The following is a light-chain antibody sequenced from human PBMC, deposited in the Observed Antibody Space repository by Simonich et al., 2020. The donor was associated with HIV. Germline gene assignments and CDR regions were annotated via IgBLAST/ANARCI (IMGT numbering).Light chain of an antibody. V-gene: IGKV3-11*01. CDR1: QSVNSY. Sequence: EIVLTQFPATLSLSPGERATLSCRASQSVNSYLAWYQQKPCQAPRLLIYDASNRATGIPARFSGSGSGTDFTLTISSLEPEDFAVYYCQQRSNYTFGQGTKLEIK. CDR3: QQRSNYT. CDR2: DAS. J-gene: IGKJ2*01.